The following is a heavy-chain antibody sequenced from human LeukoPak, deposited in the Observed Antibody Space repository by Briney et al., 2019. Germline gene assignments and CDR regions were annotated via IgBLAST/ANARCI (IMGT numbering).Heavy chain of an antibody. Sequence: GASVKVSCKASGGTFSSYAISWVRQAPGQGLEWMGWINPNSGGTNYAQKFQGRVTMTRDTSISTAYMELSRLRSDDTAAYYCAWEGAVVHNWGQGTLVTVSS. CDR3: AWEGAVVHN. J-gene: IGHJ4*02. CDR1: GGTFSSYA. V-gene: IGHV1-2*02. CDR2: INPNSGGT. D-gene: IGHD6-19*01.